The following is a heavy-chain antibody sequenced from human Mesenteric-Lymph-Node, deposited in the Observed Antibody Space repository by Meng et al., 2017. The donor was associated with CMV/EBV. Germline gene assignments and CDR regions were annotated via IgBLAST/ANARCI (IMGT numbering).Heavy chain of an antibody. CDR1: SMSSNNW. V-gene: IGHV4-4*02. CDR2: VYESGST. D-gene: IGHD3-10*01. Sequence: SMSSNNWWSWVRQPPGKGLEWIGQVYESGSTYNNPSLNSRVTISIDRTKKQFSLRLTSVTAADTAIYYCVRLGSVNMPRGTPPVFDHWGQGTLVTVSS. CDR3: VRLGSVNMPRGTPPVFDH. J-gene: IGHJ4*01.